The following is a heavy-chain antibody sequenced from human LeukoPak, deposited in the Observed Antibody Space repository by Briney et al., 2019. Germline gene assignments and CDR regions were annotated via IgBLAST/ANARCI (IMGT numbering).Heavy chain of an antibody. CDR1: GYTFTSYG. CDR2: IIPILGIA. CDR3: ARYFYYDSSGYEY. J-gene: IGHJ4*02. Sequence: SVKVSCKASGYTFTSYGISWVRQAPGQGLEWMGRIIPILGIANYAQKFQGRVTITADKSTSTAYMELSSLRSEDTAVYYCARYFYYDSSGYEYWGQGTLVTVSS. D-gene: IGHD3-22*01. V-gene: IGHV1-69*04.